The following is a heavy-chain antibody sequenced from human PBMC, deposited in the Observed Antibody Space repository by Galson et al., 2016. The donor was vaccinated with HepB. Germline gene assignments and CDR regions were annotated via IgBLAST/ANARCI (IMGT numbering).Heavy chain of an antibody. V-gene: IGHV3-30*04. CDR3: ARPIAFGGVSPDCNY. D-gene: IGHD3-16*01. J-gene: IGHJ4*02. Sequence: SLRLSCAASGFTFSNYAMTWVRQAPGNGLEWVTIISYDGSNEYYADSVKGRFTVSRDNSKNTLYLQMNSLRPEDTAVYYCARPIAFGGVSPDCNYWGQGTLVTVSS. CDR2: ISYDGSNE. CDR1: GFTFSNYA.